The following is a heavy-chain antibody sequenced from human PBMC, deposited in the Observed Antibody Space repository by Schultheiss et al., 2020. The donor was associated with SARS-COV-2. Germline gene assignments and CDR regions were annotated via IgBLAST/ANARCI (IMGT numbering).Heavy chain of an antibody. Sequence: SVKVSCKASGGTFSSYAISWVRQAPGQGLEWMGGIIPIFGTANYAQKFQGRVTITADESTSTAYMELSSLRSEDTAVYYCARDRIGGDYLYGGLPRDYWGQGTLVTVSS. CDR2: IIPIFGTA. V-gene: IGHV1-69*13. CDR1: GGTFSSYA. CDR3: ARDRIGGDYLYGGLPRDY. D-gene: IGHD2-21*02. J-gene: IGHJ4*02.